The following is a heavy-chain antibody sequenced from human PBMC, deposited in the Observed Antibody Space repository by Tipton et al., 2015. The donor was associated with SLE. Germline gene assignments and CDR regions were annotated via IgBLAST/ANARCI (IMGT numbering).Heavy chain of an antibody. Sequence: TLSLTCTVSGGSISSGSYYWSWIRQPAGKGLEWIGYIYTSGSTNYNPSLKSRVTILVDKSSNQFSLNLNSVTAADTAVYYCARGGDGFDVWGQGTMVTVSS. CDR2: IYTSGST. J-gene: IGHJ3*01. CDR3: ARGGDGFDV. V-gene: IGHV4-61*09. CDR1: GGSISSGSYY.